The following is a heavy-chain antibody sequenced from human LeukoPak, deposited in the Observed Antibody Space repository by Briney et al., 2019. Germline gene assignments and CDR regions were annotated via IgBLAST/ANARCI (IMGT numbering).Heavy chain of an antibody. D-gene: IGHD5-12*01. CDR2: ISPNSGDT. CDR3: ARGGKVATTRYVDY. Sequence: GASVKVSCKASGYSFTGYYVHWVRQAPGQGLEWMGWISPNSGDTNYAQKFQGRVTMTRDTSISTAYMELHRLRSDDTAVYYCARGGKVATTRYVDYWGQGTLVTVSS. CDR1: GYSFTGYY. J-gene: IGHJ4*02. V-gene: IGHV1-2*02.